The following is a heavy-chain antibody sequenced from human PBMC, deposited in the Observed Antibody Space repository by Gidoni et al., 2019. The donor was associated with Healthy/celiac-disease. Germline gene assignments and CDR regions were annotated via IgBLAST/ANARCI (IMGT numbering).Heavy chain of an antibody. CDR3: AKGEGIAAAGTDSYFDY. D-gene: IGHD6-13*01. CDR2: ISWNSGSI. J-gene: IGHJ4*02. V-gene: IGHV3-9*01. Sequence: EVQLVESGGGLVQPGRSLSLSCAAPGFTLEDYALHWVRQAPGKGRGWFSGISWNSGSIGYADSVKGRFTISRDNAKNSLYLQMNSLRAEDTALYYCAKGEGIAAAGTDSYFDYWGQGTLVTVSS. CDR1: GFTLEDYA.